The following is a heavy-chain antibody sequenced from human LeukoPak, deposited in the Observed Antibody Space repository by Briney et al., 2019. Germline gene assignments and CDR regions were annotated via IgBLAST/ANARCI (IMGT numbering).Heavy chain of an antibody. V-gene: IGHV3-23*01. Sequence: GGSLRLSCAASGFTFSDYYMSWIRQAPGKGLEWVSSISGSGDATKYADSVMGRFTISRDNSKNTLSLQMNSLKAEDTAIYYCAKSDCGSDGCKLLNYWGQGTLVTASS. CDR1: GFTFSDYY. CDR3: AKSDCGSDGCKLLNY. D-gene: IGHD2-21*01. CDR2: ISGSGDAT. J-gene: IGHJ4*02.